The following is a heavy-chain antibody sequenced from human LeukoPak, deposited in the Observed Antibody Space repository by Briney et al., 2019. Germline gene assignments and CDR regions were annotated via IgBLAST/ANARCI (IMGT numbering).Heavy chain of an antibody. V-gene: IGHV4-59*11. CDR3: ARDGGYGSGAFDI. Sequence: SETLSLTCTVSGGSISSHYWSWIRQPPGKGLEWIGYIYYSGSTNYNPSLKSRVTISVDTSKNQFSLKLSSVTAADTAVYYCARDGGYGSGAFDIWGQGTMVTVSS. CDR2: IYYSGST. D-gene: IGHD3-10*01. CDR1: GGSISSHY. J-gene: IGHJ3*02.